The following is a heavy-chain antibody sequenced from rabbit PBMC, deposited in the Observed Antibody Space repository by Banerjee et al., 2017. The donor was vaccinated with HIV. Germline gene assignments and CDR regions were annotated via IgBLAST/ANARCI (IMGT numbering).Heavy chain of an antibody. Sequence: QEQLVESGGGLVTPGASLTLTCTASGFSFSSSYDMCWVRQAPGKGLEWIGCIYTGNVKTYYASWAKSRFTISKSSSTTVTLQMTSLTAADTATYFCARNYVNAFDPWGPGTLVTVS. CDR1: GFSFSSSYD. CDR3: ARNYVNAFDP. D-gene: IGHD1-1*01. J-gene: IGHJ2*01. V-gene: IGHV1S45*01. CDR2: IYTGNVKT.